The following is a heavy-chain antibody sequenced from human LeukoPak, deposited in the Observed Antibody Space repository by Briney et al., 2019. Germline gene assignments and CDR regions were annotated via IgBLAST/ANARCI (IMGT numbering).Heavy chain of an antibody. Sequence: ASVKVSCKTSGYTFTNYDVNWVRQAPGQGLEFMGLINTGTGNPTYAQDFTGRFVFSLDTSVSNAYLQISTLKPDDTAVYSWPSMGADSFDYWGQGTLVTVSS. CDR2: INTGTGNP. J-gene: IGHJ4*02. CDR3: PSMGADSFDY. D-gene: IGHD3-16*01. CDR1: GYTFTNYD. V-gene: IGHV7-4-1*02.